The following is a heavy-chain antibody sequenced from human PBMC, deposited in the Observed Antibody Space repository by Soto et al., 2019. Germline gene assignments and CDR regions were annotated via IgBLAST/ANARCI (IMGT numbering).Heavy chain of an antibody. CDR1: GYTFTNYA. D-gene: IGHD1-26*01. CDR2: INAGNGNT. J-gene: IGHJ2*01. CDR3: ACGGSLYWYFDL. V-gene: IGHV1-3*01. Sequence: QVQLVQSGAEVKKPGASVKVSCKASGYTFTNYAMHWVRQAPGQRLEWMGWINAGNGNTKYSQKFQGRVTITRDTSASTAYMALSSLRSEDTAVYYWACGGSLYWYFDLWGRGTLVTVSS.